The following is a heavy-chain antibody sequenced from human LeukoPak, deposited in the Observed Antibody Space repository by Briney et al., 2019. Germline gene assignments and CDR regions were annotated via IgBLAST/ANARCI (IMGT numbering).Heavy chain of an antibody. CDR3: ARGNIVVVPAAITYWFDP. CDR2: INPSGGST. Sequence: ASVKVSCKASGYTFTSYYMHWVRRAPGQGLEWMGIINPSGGSTSYAQKFQGRVTMTRDTSTSTVYMELSSLRSEDTAVYYCARGNIVVVPAAITYWFDPWGQGTLVTVSS. D-gene: IGHD2-2*01. V-gene: IGHV1-46*01. J-gene: IGHJ5*02. CDR1: GYTFTSYY.